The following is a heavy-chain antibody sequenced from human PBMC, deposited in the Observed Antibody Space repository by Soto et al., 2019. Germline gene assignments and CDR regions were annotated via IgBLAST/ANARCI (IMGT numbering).Heavy chain of an antibody. D-gene: IGHD3-22*01. CDR1: GGSISSYY. V-gene: IGHV4-59*01. Sequence: TSETLSLTCTVSGGSISSYYWSWIRQPPGKGLEWIGYIYYSGSTNYNPSLKSRVTISVDTSKNQFSLKLSSVTAADTAVYYCARDYDSSGPGFSWFDPWGQGTLVTVSS. CDR3: ARDYDSSGPGFSWFDP. J-gene: IGHJ5*02. CDR2: IYYSGST.